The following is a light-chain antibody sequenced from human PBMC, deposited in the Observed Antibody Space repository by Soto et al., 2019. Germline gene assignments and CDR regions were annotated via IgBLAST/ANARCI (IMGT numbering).Light chain of an antibody. J-gene: IGKJ1*01. CDR2: GAS. CDR1: QSISSW. Sequence: DIQMTQSPSTLSVSVRDRVTITCRASQSISSWLAWYQQKPGKAPKLLIYGASSLKSGVPSRFSGSGSGTEFTLTISSLQPDDFATYYCQHYNSYFQTFGQGTKVDIK. CDR3: QHYNSYFQT. V-gene: IGKV1-5*01.